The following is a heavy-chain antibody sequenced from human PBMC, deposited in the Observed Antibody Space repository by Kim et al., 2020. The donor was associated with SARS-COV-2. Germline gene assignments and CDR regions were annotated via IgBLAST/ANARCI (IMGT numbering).Heavy chain of an antibody. CDR1: GFTFSSYA. V-gene: IGHV3-23*01. CDR2: ISGSGGST. Sequence: GGSLRLSCAASGFTFSSYAMSWVRQAPGKGLEWVSAISGSGGSTYYADSVKGRFTISRDNSKNTLYLQMNSLRAEDTAVYYCAKVPPWSDWLSAYYFDYWGQGTLVTVSS. CDR3: AKVPPWSDWLSAYYFDY. D-gene: IGHD3-9*01. J-gene: IGHJ4*02.